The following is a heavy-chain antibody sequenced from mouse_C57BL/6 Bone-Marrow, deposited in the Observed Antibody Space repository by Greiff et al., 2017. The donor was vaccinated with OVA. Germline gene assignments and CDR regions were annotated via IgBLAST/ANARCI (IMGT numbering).Heavy chain of an antibody. V-gene: IGHV1-66*01. CDR3: ATLYYGSIFYWDFDV. Sequence: VQLQQSGPELVKPGASVKISCKASGYSFTSYYIHWVKQRPGQGLEWIGWIYPGSGNTKYNEKFKGKATLTADTSSSTAYMQLSSLTSEDSAGYDCATLYYGSIFYWDFDVWGTGTTVTVSS. CDR1: GYSFTSYY. J-gene: IGHJ1*03. CDR2: IYPGSGNT. D-gene: IGHD1-1*01.